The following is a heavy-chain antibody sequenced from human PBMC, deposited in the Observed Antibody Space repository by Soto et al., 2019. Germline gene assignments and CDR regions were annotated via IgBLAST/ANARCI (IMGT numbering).Heavy chain of an antibody. CDR3: AKGDSSGWFHFDD. Sequence: GGSLRLACAASGFTFSSYAMSWVRQAPGKGLEWVSAISGSGGSTYYADPVKGRFTISRDNSKNTLYLQMNSLRAEDTAVYYGAKGDSSGWFHFDDWGQRTLDTVSS. CDR2: ISGSGGST. D-gene: IGHD6-19*01. CDR1: GFTFSSYA. J-gene: IGHJ4*02. V-gene: IGHV3-23*01.